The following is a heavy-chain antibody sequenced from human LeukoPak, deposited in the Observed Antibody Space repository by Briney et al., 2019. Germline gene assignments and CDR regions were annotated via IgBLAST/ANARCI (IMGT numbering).Heavy chain of an antibody. J-gene: IGHJ4*02. CDR2: ISGSGGST. CDR3: AKGLITMVRGVMGGVDY. D-gene: IGHD3-10*01. CDR1: GFTFSSYV. Sequence: GGSLRLSCAASGFTFSSYVMSWVRQAPGKGLEWVSAISGSGGSTYYADSVKGRFTISRDNSKNTLYLQMNSLRAEETAVYYCAKGLITMVRGVMGGVDYWGQGTLVTVSS. V-gene: IGHV3-23*01.